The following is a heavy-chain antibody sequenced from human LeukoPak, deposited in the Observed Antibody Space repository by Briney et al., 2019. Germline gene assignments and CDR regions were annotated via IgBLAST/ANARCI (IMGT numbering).Heavy chain of an antibody. CDR3: AASGSYYDSINDY. D-gene: IGHD1-26*01. Sequence: GGSLRLSCAASGFTFSSYAMHRVRQAPGKGLEWVAVISYDGSNKYYADSVKGRFTISRDNSKNTLYLQMNSLRAEDTAVYYCAASGSYYDSINDYWGQGTLVTVSS. J-gene: IGHJ4*02. CDR1: GFTFSSYA. CDR2: ISYDGSNK. V-gene: IGHV3-30*04.